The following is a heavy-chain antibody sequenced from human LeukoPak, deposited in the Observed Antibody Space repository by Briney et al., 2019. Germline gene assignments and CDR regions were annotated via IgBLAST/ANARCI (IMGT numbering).Heavy chain of an antibody. V-gene: IGHV3-21*01. CDR3: AREVWFGELLGMEYNWFDP. Sequence: PGGSLRLSCAASGFTFSSYSMNWVRQAPGKGLGWVSSISSSSSYIYYADSVKGRFTISRDNAKNSLYLQMNSLRAEDTAVYYCAREVWFGELLGMEYNWFDPWGQGTLVTVSS. CDR1: GFTFSSYS. D-gene: IGHD3-10*01. CDR2: ISSSSSYI. J-gene: IGHJ5*02.